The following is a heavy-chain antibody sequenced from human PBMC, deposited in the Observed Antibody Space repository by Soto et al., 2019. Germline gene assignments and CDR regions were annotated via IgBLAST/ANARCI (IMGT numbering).Heavy chain of an antibody. CDR2: IYPGDSDT. CDR3: SGIAVAGTYYYGMDV. J-gene: IGHJ6*02. V-gene: IGHV5-51*01. D-gene: IGHD6-19*01. Sequence: GESLKISCKGSGYSFTSYWIGWVRQMPGKGLEWMGIIYPGDSDTRYSPSFQGQVTISADKSISTAYLQWSSLKASDTAMYYCSGIAVAGTYYYGMDVWGHGTTVTVSS. CDR1: GYSFTSYW.